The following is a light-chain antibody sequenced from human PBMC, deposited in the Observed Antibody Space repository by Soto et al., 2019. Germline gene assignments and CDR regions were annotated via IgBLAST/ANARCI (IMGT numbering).Light chain of an antibody. J-gene: IGKJ1*01. CDR2: KMS. CDR3: QQYNSYSTT. V-gene: IGKV1-5*03. Sequence: DIQMTQSPSTLSASVGDRVTITCRSSQSISRWVAWYQQKPGKDPKLLIYKMSSLESGVPSRFSGSGSGTEFTLAISSLQPDDFATYYCQQYNSYSTTFGQGTKVEIK. CDR1: QSISRW.